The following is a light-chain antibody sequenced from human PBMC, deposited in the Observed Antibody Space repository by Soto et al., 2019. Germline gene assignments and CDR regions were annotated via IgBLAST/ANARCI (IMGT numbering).Light chain of an antibody. CDR2: GAS. V-gene: IGKV3-20*01. CDR3: QQYGSSPFT. CDR1: QSFRGL. Sequence: EVLLTHSPVTLSLSPGEKATLSCRASQSFRGLLAWYQQKPGQAPRLLIYGASSRATGIPDRFSGSGSGTDFTLIISRLEPEDFAVYYCQQYGSSPFTFGPGTKVDIK. J-gene: IGKJ3*01.